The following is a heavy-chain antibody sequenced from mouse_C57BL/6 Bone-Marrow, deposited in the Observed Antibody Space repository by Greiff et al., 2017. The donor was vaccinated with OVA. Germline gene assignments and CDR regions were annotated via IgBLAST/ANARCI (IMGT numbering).Heavy chain of an antibody. Sequence: EVHLVESGGGLVKPGGSLKLSCAASGFTFSDYGMHWVRQAPEKGLEWVAYISSGSSTIYYADTVKGRFTFSRDNAKNTLFLQMTSLRSEDTAMYYCARQNLLLRDYYAMDYWGQGTSVTVSS. V-gene: IGHV5-17*01. CDR2: ISSGSSTI. D-gene: IGHD1-1*01. CDR1: GFTFSDYG. CDR3: ARQNLLLRDYYAMDY. J-gene: IGHJ4*01.